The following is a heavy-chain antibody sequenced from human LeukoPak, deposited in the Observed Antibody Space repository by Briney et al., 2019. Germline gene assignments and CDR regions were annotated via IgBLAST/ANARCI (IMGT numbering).Heavy chain of an antibody. V-gene: IGHV3-21*01. CDR2: ISSSSSFI. Sequence: GGSLRLSCAASGFTFSSYSMNWVRQAPGKGLEWVSSISSSSSFIYYADSVKGRFTASRDNAKNSLDLQMNSLRAEDTALYYCARDLRAVTGTPTSVYWGQGTLVTVSS. CDR1: GFTFSSYS. D-gene: IGHD6-19*01. CDR3: ARDLRAVTGTPTSVY. J-gene: IGHJ4*02.